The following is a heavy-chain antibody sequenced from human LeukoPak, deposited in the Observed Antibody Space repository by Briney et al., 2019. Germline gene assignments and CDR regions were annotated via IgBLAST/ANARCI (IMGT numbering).Heavy chain of an antibody. V-gene: IGHV3-73*01. Sequence: GGSLRLSCAASGFSFSGSAMHWVRQASGKGLKWIGRIRSKANSYATAYAASLKGRFTISRDDSKNTAYLQMNSLKTEDTAVYYCTRRGYGDYVSYWYFDLWGRGTLVTVSS. CDR3: TRRGYGDYVSYWYFDL. CDR1: GFSFSGSA. CDR2: IRSKANSYAT. D-gene: IGHD4-17*01. J-gene: IGHJ2*01.